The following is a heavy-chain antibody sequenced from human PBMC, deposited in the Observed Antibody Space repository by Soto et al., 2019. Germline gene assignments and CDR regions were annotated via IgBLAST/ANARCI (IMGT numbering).Heavy chain of an antibody. CDR2: IYYSGST. CDR1: GGSISSGGYY. Sequence: ASETLSLTCTVSGGSISSGGYYWSWIRQHPGKGLEWIGYIYYSGSTYYNPSLKSRVTISVDTSKNQFSLKLSSVTAADTAVYYCARFLGVVVVAATYNWFDPWGQGTLVTVSS. V-gene: IGHV4-31*03. J-gene: IGHJ5*02. D-gene: IGHD2-15*01. CDR3: ARFLGVVVVAATYNWFDP.